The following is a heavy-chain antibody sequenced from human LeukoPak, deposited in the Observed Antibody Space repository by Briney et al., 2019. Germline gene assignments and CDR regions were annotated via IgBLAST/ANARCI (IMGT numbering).Heavy chain of an antibody. J-gene: IGHJ5*02. Sequence: ASVKVSCKASGYTFTSYDINWVRQATGQGLEWMGWMNPNSGNTGYAQKFQGRVTMTRNTSISTAYMELSSLRSEDTAVYYCARGPSITMVWGVKFGWFDPWGQGTLVTVSS. CDR3: ARGPSITMVWGVKFGWFDP. CDR1: GYTFTSYD. CDR2: MNPNSGNT. V-gene: IGHV1-8*01. D-gene: IGHD3-10*01.